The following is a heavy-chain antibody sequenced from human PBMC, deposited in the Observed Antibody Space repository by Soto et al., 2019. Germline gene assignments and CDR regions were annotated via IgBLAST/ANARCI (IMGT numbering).Heavy chain of an antibody. J-gene: IGHJ5*02. D-gene: IGHD3-22*01. CDR2: TYYRSRWYF. Sequence: SQTLSLTCDISGDSVSTNTATWDWIRQSPSRGLEWLGRTYYRSRWYFDYAVSVKSRITISPDISNNQVSLQLTSVTPDDTAIYYCVRLIGNSWLDPWRQGTLVTVSS. CDR3: VRLIGNSWLDP. CDR1: GDSVSTNTAT. V-gene: IGHV6-1*01.